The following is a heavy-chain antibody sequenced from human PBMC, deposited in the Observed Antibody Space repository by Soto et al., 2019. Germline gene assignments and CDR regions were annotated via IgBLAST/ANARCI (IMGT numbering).Heavy chain of an antibody. CDR3: ARDNSSGWYSGEVNYFDY. J-gene: IGHJ4*02. CDR1: GDSVSSNSAA. Sequence: PSQTLSLTCVISGDSVSSNSAAWNWIRQSPSRGLEWLGRTYYRSKWYNDYAVSVKSRITINPDTSKNQFSLQLNSVTPEDTAVYYCARDNSSGWYSGEVNYFDYWGQGTPVTVSS. V-gene: IGHV6-1*01. CDR2: TYYRSKWYN. D-gene: IGHD6-19*01.